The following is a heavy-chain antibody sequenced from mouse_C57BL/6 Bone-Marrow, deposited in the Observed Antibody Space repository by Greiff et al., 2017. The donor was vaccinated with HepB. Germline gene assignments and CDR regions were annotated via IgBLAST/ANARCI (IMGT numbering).Heavy chain of an antibody. CDR3: ARGDYYGSSYWYFDV. V-gene: IGHV1-63*01. CDR2: IYPGGGYT. D-gene: IGHD1-1*01. J-gene: IGHJ1*03. CDR1: GYTFTSYW. Sequence: QVQLQQPGAELVKPGASVKVSCKASGYTFTSYWMHWVKQRPGHGLEWIGDIYPGGGYTNYNEKFKGKATLTADKSSSTAYMQFSSLTSEDSAIYYCARGDYYGSSYWYFDVWGTGTTVTVSS.